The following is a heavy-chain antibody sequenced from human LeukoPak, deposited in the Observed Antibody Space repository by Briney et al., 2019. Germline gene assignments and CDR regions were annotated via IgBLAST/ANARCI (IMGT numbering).Heavy chain of an antibody. Sequence: SETLSLTCTDSRGSVSSSTYYWSWVRQPPGKGLEWIASIYYTGSTYYNPSLKSRVTISLDMSKNEFFLTMTSVTAADTAVYFCTAEKNGSPHYRGQGTQVTVSS. CDR2: IYYTGST. V-gene: IGHV4-39*07. CDR1: RGSVSSSTYY. J-gene: IGHJ4*02. D-gene: IGHD2-8*01. CDR3: TAEKNGSPHY.